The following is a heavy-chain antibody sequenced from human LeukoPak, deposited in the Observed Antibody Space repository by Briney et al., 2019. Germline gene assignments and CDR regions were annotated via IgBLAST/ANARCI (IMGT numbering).Heavy chain of an antibody. V-gene: IGHV3-30*18. CDR3: AKEGTTLDY. D-gene: IGHD4-11*01. Sequence: GGSLRLSCAASGFSTYGMHWVRQAPGKGLEWVALISFDGGDKYYADSVKGGFTISRDNSKNTLYLLMDSLRTEDTAVYYCAKEGTTLDYWGHGTLVTVSS. J-gene: IGHJ4*01. CDR2: ISFDGGDK. CDR1: GFSTYG.